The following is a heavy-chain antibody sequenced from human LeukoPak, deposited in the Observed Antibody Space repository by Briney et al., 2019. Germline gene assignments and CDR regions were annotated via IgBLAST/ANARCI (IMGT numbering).Heavy chain of an antibody. CDR2: ISYDGSNK. V-gene: IGHV3-30-3*01. CDR3: AGAQYYYDSSGYSQYYFDY. J-gene: IGHJ4*02. CDR1: GFTFSSYA. Sequence: PGGSLRLSCAASGFTFSSYAMHWVRQAPGKGLEWVAVISYDGSNKYYADSVKGRFTISRDNSKNTLYLQMNSLRAEDTAVYYCAGAQYYYDSSGYSQYYFDYWGQGTLVTVSS. D-gene: IGHD3-22*01.